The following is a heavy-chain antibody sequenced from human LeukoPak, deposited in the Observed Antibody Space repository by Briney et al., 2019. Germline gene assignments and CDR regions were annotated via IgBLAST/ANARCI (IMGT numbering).Heavy chain of an antibody. J-gene: IGHJ3*02. CDR1: GYTFTSYY. Sequence: ASVKVSCKASGYTFTSYYMHWVRQAPGQGLEWMGIINPSGGSTSYAQKFQGRVTMTRDTSTSTAYMELRSLRSDDTAVYYCARDSSGYYPPDAFDIWGQGTMVTVSS. CDR3: ARDSSGYYPPDAFDI. V-gene: IGHV1-46*01. CDR2: INPSGGST. D-gene: IGHD3-22*01.